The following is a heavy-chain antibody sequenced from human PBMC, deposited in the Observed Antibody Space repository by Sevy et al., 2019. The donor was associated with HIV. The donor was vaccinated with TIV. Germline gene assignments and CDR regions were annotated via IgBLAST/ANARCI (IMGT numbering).Heavy chain of an antibody. D-gene: IGHD2-2*01. CDR2: ISSDGSSK. CDR3: AILGVDCVSTNCYGMRSLSLDF. CDR1: GFTFSSFA. V-gene: IGHV3-30-3*01. J-gene: IGHJ4*02. Sequence: GGSLRLSCAASGFTFSSFAMHWVRQAPGKGLEWVAVISSDGSSKCYPDSVKGRFTISRDNAKNTLYLQMNRLRPEDTAVYFCAILGVDCVSTNCYGMRSLSLDFWGQGTLVTVSS.